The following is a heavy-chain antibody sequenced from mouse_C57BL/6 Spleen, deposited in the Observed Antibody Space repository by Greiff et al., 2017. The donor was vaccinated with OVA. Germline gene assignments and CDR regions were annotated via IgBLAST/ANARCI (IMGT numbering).Heavy chain of an antibody. CDR3: ARREYEASSLLGY. V-gene: IGHV1-19*01. CDR1: GYTFTDYC. D-gene: IGHD1-1*01. CDR2: INPYNGGT. Sequence: EVQLQQSGPVLVKPGASVKLSCKASGYTFTDYCMHWVKQSPGQSLEWIGAINPYNGGTSYNQKFKGKATLTVDKSSSTAYMQLNSLTSEDSAVYYCARREYEASSLLGYWGQGTSVTVSS. J-gene: IGHJ4*01.